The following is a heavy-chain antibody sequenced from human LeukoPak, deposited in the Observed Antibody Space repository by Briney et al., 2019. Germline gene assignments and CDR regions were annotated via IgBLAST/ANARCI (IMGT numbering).Heavy chain of an antibody. V-gene: IGHV4-39*01. CDR1: GGSISSSYYY. J-gene: IGHJ4*02. D-gene: IGHD3-22*01. CDR2: IYYSGNT. Sequence: SETLSLTCTVSGGSISSSYYYWGWIRQPPGKELEWIGTIYYSGNTYYNPSLKSRVTISVDTSMNQFSLKLSSVTAADTALYYCASRSGYYPYWGQGTLVTVSS. CDR3: ASRSGYYPY.